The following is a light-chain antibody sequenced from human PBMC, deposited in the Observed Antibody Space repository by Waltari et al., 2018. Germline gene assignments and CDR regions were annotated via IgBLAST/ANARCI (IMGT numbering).Light chain of an antibody. V-gene: IGLV2-23*01. CDR1: SSDVGTYNL. Sequence: QSALTQPASVSGSPGQSITISCTGTSSDVGTYNLVSWYQQHPGKAPKLIIYEGSKRPSWVSHRFSGSKSGNTASLTISGLQAEDEADYYCCSYAGSSTYVFGTGTKVTVL. J-gene: IGLJ1*01. CDR2: EGS. CDR3: CSYAGSSTYV.